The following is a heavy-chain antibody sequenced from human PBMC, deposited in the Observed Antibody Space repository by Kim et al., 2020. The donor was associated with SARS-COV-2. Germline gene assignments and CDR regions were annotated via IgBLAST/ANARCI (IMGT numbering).Heavy chain of an antibody. CDR2: INHSGST. CDR1: GGSFSGYY. CDR3: ARLILGYCSGGSCYSRVNYYVDY. D-gene: IGHD2-15*01. V-gene: IGHV4-34*01. J-gene: IGHJ4*02. Sequence: SETLSLTCAVYGGSFSGYYWSWIRQPPGKGLEWIGEINHSGSTNYNPSLKSRVTISVDTSKNQFSLKLSSVTAADTAVYYCARLILGYCSGGSCYSRVNYYVDYWGQGTLVTITS.